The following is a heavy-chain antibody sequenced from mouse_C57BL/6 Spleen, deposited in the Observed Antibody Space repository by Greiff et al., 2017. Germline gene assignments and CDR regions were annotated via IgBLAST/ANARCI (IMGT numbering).Heavy chain of an antibody. D-gene: IGHD2-5*01. V-gene: IGHV1-26*01. CDR1: GYTFTDYY. J-gene: IGHJ4*01. CDR2: INPNNGGT. Sequence: VQLQQSGPELVKPGASVKISCKASGYTFTDYYMNWVKQSHGKSLEWIGDINPNNGGTSYNQKFKGKATLTVDKSSSTAYMELRSLTSEDSAVYYCARSGSNYVRYYAMDYWGQGTSVTVSS. CDR3: ARSGSNYVRYYAMDY.